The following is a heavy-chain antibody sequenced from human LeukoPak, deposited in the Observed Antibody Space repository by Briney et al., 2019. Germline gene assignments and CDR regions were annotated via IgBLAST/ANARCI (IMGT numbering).Heavy chain of an antibody. D-gene: IGHD2-15*01. CDR1: GFTFSSYS. V-gene: IGHV3-21*01. CDR2: ISSSSSYI. Sequence: GGSLRLSCAASGFTFSSYSMNWVRQAPGKELEWVSSISSSSSYIYYADSVKGRFTISRDNAKNSLYLQMNSLRAEDTAVYYCARGTYCSGGSCSFDYWGQGTLVTVSS. J-gene: IGHJ4*02. CDR3: ARGTYCSGGSCSFDY.